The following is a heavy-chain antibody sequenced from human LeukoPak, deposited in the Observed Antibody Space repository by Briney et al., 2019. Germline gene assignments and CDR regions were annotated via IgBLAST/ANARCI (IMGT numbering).Heavy chain of an antibody. CDR1: GFTFGSYA. CDR3: ARGPLMIVVVISFDY. V-gene: IGHV3-23*01. D-gene: IGHD3-22*01. J-gene: IGHJ4*02. Sequence: GGSLRLSCAASGFTFGSYAMSWVRQAPGKGLEWVSAISGSGGSTYYADSVKGRFTISRDNSKNTLYLQMNSLRAEDTAVYYCARGPLMIVVVISFDYWGQGTLVTVSS. CDR2: ISGSGGST.